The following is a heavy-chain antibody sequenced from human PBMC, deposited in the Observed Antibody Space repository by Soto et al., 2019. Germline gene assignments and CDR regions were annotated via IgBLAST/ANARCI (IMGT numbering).Heavy chain of an antibody. CDR3: ARRREQGFYYYGMDV. Sequence: QVQLVESGGGVVQPGRSLRLSCAASGFTFSSYGMHWVRQAPGKGLEWVAVISYDGSNKYYADSVKGRFTISRDNSKNTLYLQMNSLRAEDTAVYYCARRREQGFYYYGMDVWGQGTTVTVSS. J-gene: IGHJ6*02. V-gene: IGHV3-30*03. D-gene: IGHD6-25*01. CDR1: GFTFSSYG. CDR2: ISYDGSNK.